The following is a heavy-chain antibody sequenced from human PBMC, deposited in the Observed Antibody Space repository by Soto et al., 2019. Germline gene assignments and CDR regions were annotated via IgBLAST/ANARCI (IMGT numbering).Heavy chain of an antibody. CDR3: AREAPPTAYYYGMDV. V-gene: IGHV4-31*03. Sequence: SETLSLTCXVSGGSISSGGYYWSWIRQHPGKGLEWIGYIYYSGSTYYNPSLKSRVTISVDTSKNQFSLKLSSVTAADTAVYYCAREAPPTAYYYGMDVWGQGTTVTVSS. CDR1: GGSISSGGYY. CDR2: IYYSGST. J-gene: IGHJ6*02. D-gene: IGHD4-17*01.